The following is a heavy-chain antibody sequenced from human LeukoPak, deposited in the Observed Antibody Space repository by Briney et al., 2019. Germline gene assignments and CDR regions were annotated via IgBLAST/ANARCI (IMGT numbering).Heavy chain of an antibody. CDR3: ARHVDTAMVSPSDY. Sequence: SETLSLTCTVSGDSISTYFWSWIRQPPGKGLEWIGYIYYSGSTNYNPSLKSRVTISVDTSKNQFSLKLSSVTAADTAVYYCARHVDTAMVSPSDYWGQGTLVTVSS. CDR2: IYYSGST. CDR1: GDSISTYF. D-gene: IGHD5-18*01. J-gene: IGHJ4*02. V-gene: IGHV4-59*08.